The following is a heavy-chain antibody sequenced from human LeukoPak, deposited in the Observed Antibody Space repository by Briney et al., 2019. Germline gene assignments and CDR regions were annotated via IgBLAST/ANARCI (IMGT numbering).Heavy chain of an antibody. V-gene: IGHV4-59*12. Sequence: SETLSLTCTVPGGAISTYYWSWIRQTPGMGLEWIGYIYYTGSTNYNPSLKSRVTISVDASKNQFSLKMSSMTAADTAVFYCAREDDYADYGYRDGFDIWGQGTMVTVFS. CDR3: AREDDYADYGYRDGFDI. D-gene: IGHD4-17*01. CDR2: IYYTGST. J-gene: IGHJ3*02. CDR1: GGAISTYY.